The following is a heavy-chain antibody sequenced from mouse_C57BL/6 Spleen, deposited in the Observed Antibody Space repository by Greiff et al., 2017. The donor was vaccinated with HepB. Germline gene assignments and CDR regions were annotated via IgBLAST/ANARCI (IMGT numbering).Heavy chain of an antibody. V-gene: IGHV3-6*01. CDR3: AREAYSNWGYAMDY. D-gene: IGHD2-5*01. J-gene: IGHJ4*01. CDR2: ISYDGSN. CDR1: GYSITSGYY. Sequence: EVHLVESGPGLVKPSQSLSLTCSVTGYSITSGYYWNWIRQFPGNKLEWMGYISYDGSNNYNPSLKNRISITRDTSKNQFFLKLNSVTTEDTATYYCAREAYSNWGYAMDYWGQGTSVTVSS.